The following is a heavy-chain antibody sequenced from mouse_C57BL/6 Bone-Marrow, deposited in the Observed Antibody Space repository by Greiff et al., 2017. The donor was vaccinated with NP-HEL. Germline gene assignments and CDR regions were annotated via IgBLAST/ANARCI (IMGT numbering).Heavy chain of an antibody. J-gene: IGHJ2*01. D-gene: IGHD1-1*01. CDR2: IYPRDGST. CDR3: ALIYYYGSSVVYFDY. V-gene: IGHV1-85*01. CDR1: GYTFTSYD. Sequence: QLQLQQSGPELVKPGASVKLSCKASGYTFTSYDINWVKQRPGQGLEWIGWIYPRDGSTKYNEKFKGKATLTVDTSSSTAYMELHSLTSEDSAVYFCALIYYYGSSVVYFDYWGQGTTLTVSS.